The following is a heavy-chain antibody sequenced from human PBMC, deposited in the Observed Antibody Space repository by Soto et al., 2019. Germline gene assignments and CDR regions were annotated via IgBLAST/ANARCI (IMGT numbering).Heavy chain of an antibody. V-gene: IGHV5-51*01. Sequence: GESLKISCKASGYSFSFYWIGWVRQMPGKGLEWMAIMYPDDSDIRYSPSFEAHVTISADRSTSTAFLQWSSLKASDTAMYYCATADVYDFENSHYYRDAFDMGGQGTLVPVSS. CDR2: MYPDDSDI. D-gene: IGHD3-22*01. CDR3: ATADVYDFENSHYYRDAFDM. CDR1: GYSFSFYW. J-gene: IGHJ3*02.